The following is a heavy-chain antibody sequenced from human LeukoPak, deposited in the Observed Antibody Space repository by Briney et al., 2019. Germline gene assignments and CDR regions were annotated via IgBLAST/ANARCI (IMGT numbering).Heavy chain of an antibody. CDR3: AKDLEAAGTDSFDY. Sequence: GGSLRLSCAASGFTFDDYAMHWVRQAPGKGLEWVSGISWNSGSIGYADSVKGRFTISRDNAKNSLYLQMNSLRAEDTALYCCAKDLEAAGTDSFDYWGQGTLVTVSS. CDR2: ISWNSGSI. D-gene: IGHD6-13*01. CDR1: GFTFDDYA. J-gene: IGHJ4*02. V-gene: IGHV3-9*01.